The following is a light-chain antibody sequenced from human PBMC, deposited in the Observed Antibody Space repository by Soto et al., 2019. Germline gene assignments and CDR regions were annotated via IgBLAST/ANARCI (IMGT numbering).Light chain of an antibody. J-gene: IGKJ2*01. CDR2: RVS. CDR3: QQSDSLPYT. V-gene: IGKV1-39*01. Sequence: DIQTTQSPSSLSASVGDRITIACRTSQRINNYLHWYQHKPGKAPELLISRVSTLQSGVPSRFSGSGSGTDFTLTISSLQFEDSATYYCQQSDSLPYTFGQGTKLEI. CDR1: QRINNY.